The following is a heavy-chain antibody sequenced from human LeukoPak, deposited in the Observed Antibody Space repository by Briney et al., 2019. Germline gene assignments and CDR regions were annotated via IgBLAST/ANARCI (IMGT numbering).Heavy chain of an antibody. CDR3: ATLYSSGWSGWFDP. CDR1: GGSISSSSYY. J-gene: IGHJ5*02. D-gene: IGHD6-19*01. CDR2: IYYSGST. Sequence: SETLSLTCTVSGGSISSSSYYWGWIRQPPGTGLEWIGSIYYSGSTYYNPSLKSRVTISVDTSKNQFSLKLSSVTAADTAVYYCATLYSSGWSGWFDPWGQGTLVTVSS. V-gene: IGHV4-39*01.